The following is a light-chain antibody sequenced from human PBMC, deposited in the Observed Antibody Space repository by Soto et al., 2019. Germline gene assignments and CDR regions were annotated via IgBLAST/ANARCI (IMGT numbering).Light chain of an antibody. Sequence: DIQMTQSPSTLSASVGDRVTITCRASQSISTWLAWYQQKPGKAPKVLIYKASSLESGVPSRFSGSGSGTEFTLTIDSLKPDEFEIYYCQQYYSFRTFGQGTKVEIK. J-gene: IGKJ1*01. CDR2: KAS. CDR3: QQYYSFRT. V-gene: IGKV1-5*03. CDR1: QSISTW.